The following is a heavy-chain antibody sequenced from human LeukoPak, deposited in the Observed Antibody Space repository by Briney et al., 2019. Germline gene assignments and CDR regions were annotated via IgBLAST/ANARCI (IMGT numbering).Heavy chain of an antibody. Sequence: PSETLSLTCTVSGGSISSYYWSWIRQPPGKGLEWIGYIYYSGSTNYNPSLKSRVTISVDTSKNQFSLKLSSVTAADTAVYYCARHVNSVAAAYYYGMDVWGQGTTVTVSS. D-gene: IGHD6-25*01. CDR2: IYYSGST. CDR3: ARHVNSVAAAYYYGMDV. CDR1: GGSISSYY. J-gene: IGHJ6*02. V-gene: IGHV4-59*08.